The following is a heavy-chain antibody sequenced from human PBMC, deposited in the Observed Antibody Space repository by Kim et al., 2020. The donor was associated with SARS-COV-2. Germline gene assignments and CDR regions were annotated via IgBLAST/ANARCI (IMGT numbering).Heavy chain of an antibody. CDR1: GGSFSGYY. CDR2: INHSGST. CDR3: ARARYVGNWFDP. J-gene: IGHJ5*02. V-gene: IGHV4-34*01. Sequence: SETLSLTCAVYGGSFSGYYWSWIRQPPGKGLEWIGEINHSGSTNYNPSLKSRVTISVDTSKNQFSLKLSSVTAADTAVYYCARARYVGNWFDPWGQGTLVTVSS. D-gene: IGHD3-9*01.